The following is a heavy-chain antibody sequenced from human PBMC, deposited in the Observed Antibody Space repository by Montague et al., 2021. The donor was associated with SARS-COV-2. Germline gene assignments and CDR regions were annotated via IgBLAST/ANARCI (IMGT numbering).Heavy chain of an antibody. V-gene: IGHV3-30-3*01. CDR1: GFTFTSYA. CDR2: ISFDGTNK. J-gene: IGHJ4*02. CDR3: ARDQGGYSYNDY. Sequence: SLRLSCAASGFTFTSYAMHWVRQAPGKGLEWVAVISFDGTNKYYTDSVKGQFTISRDNSKNTLYLQMHSVRPEDTAVYYCARDQGGYSYNDYWGQGTLVTVSS. D-gene: IGHD5-18*01.